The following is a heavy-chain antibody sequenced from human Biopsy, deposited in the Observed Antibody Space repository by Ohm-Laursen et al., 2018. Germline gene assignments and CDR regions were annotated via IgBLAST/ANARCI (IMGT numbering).Heavy chain of an antibody. CDR1: GGTFSRYG. V-gene: IGHV1-69*06. J-gene: IGHJ1*01. D-gene: IGHD3-9*01. CDR2: NIPILGTG. CDR3: ATKLTGYFHH. Sequence: SSVKVSCKAPGGTFSRYGINWVRQAPGQGLEWLGGNIPILGTGNYAQKFQGRVPVAADTSTSTATMELRSLRSDDTAVYYCATKLTGYFHHWGQGTLVTVSS.